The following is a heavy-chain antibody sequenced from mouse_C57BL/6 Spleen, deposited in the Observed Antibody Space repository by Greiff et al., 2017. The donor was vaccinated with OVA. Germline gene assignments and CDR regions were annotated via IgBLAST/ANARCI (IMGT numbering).Heavy chain of an antibody. J-gene: IGHJ3*01. V-gene: IGHV1-52*01. CDR2: IDPSDSET. Sequence: QVQLQQPGAELVRPGSSVKLSCKASGYTFTSYWMHWVKQRPIQGLEWIGNIDPSDSETHYNQKFKDKATLTVDKSSSTAYMQLSSLTSEDSAVYYCARGGYYGSSPLFAYWGQGTLVTVSA. D-gene: IGHD1-1*01. CDR1: GYTFTSYW. CDR3: ARGGYYGSSPLFAY.